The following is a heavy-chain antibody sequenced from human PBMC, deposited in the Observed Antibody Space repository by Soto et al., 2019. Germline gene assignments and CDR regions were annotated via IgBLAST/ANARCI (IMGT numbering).Heavy chain of an antibody. D-gene: IGHD3-16*01. CDR3: ARDRSRATYDYIWGSYGSSYFDY. V-gene: IGHV3-33*01. CDR2: IWYDGSNK. CDR1: GFTFSSYG. J-gene: IGHJ4*02. Sequence: QVQLVESGGGVVQPGRSLRLSCAASGFTFSSYGMHWVRQAPGKGLEWVAVIWYDGSNKYYADSVKGRFTISRDNSKNTLYLQMNSLRAEDTAVYYCARDRSRATYDYIWGSYGSSYFDYWGQGTLVTVSS.